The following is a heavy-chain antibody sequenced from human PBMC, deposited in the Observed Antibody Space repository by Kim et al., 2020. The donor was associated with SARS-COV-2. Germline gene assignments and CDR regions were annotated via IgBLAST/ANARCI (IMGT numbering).Heavy chain of an antibody. Sequence: SETLSLTCTVSGGSISSYYWSWIRQPPGKGLEWIGYIYYSGSTNYNPSLKSRVTISVDTSKNQFSLKLSSVTAADTAVYYCAREGDGYNRGPYGMDVWGQGTTVTVSS. CDR1: GGSISSYY. V-gene: IGHV4-59*01. CDR2: IYYSGST. J-gene: IGHJ6*02. D-gene: IGHD5-12*01. CDR3: AREGDGYNRGPYGMDV.